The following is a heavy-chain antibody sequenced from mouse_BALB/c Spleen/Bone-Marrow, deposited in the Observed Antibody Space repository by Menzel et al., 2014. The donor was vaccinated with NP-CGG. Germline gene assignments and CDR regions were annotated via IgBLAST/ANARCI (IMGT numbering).Heavy chain of an antibody. Sequence: VKLQESGAELAKPGAPVKLSCKASGYTFTSYWMNWVEQRPGRGLEWIGRIDPSDSETHCNQKFKDKATLTVDKSSSTAYIQLSSLTSEDSAVYYCARSHGYYPYWYFDVWGAGTTVTVSS. J-gene: IGHJ1*01. CDR3: ARSHGYYPYWYFDV. CDR1: GYTFTSYW. CDR2: IDPSDSET. V-gene: IGHV1-69*02. D-gene: IGHD2-3*01.